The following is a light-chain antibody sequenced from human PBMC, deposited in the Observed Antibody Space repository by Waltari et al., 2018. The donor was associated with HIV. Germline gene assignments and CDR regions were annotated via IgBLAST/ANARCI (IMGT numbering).Light chain of an antibody. CDR3: QSYDSSLSGWV. CDR1: SSNIGAGYD. Sequence: QSVLTQPPSVSGAPGQRVTISCTGTSSNIGAGYDVQWYQHLPGTAPKLLIYANNNRPSGVPDRFSGAKSGTSASLAITGLQTDDEADYYCQSYDSSLSGWVFGGGTKLTVL. CDR2: ANN. J-gene: IGLJ3*02. V-gene: IGLV1-40*01.